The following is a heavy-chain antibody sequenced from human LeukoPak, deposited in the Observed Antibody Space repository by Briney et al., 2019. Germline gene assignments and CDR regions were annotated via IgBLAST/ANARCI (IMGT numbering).Heavy chain of an antibody. CDR3: AKADGVYPGLVYYGMDV. V-gene: IGHV4-34*01. CDR2: INHSGST. Sequence: SETLSLTCAVYGGSFSGYYWSWIRQPPGKGLEWIGEINHSGSTNYNPSLKSRVTISVDTSKNQFSLKLSSVTAADTAVYYCAKADGVYPGLVYYGMDVWGQGTTVTVSS. J-gene: IGHJ6*02. CDR1: GGSFSGYY. D-gene: IGHD4-17*01.